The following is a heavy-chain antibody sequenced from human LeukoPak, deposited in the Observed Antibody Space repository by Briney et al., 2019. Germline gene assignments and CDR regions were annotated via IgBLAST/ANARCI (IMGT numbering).Heavy chain of an antibody. D-gene: IGHD3-16*01. CDR3: AKLLGDVTTFDY. Sequence: QPGESLRLFCAGSGFTFSRSWMTWVRQAPGKGLEWVASIKQDGSVEHYMDSVKGRFTISRDNAENSLYLQMNSLRAEDTAVYYCAKLLGDVTTFDYWGQGTLVTVSS. CDR2: IKQDGSVE. V-gene: IGHV3-7*01. CDR1: GFTFSRSW. J-gene: IGHJ4*02.